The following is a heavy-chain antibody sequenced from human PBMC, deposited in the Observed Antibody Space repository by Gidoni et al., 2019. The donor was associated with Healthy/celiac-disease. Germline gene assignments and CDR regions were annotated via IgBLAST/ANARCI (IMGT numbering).Heavy chain of an antibody. Sequence: EVQLVESGGGLIQPGGSLRLSCAASGFTVSSNYMSWVRQAPGKGLEWVSVIYSGGSTYYADSVKGRFTISRDNSKNTLYLQMNSLRAEDTAVYYCASRINCTNGVCYYFDYWGQGTLVTVSS. V-gene: IGHV3-53*01. CDR1: GFTVSSNY. CDR2: IYSGGST. D-gene: IGHD2-8*01. J-gene: IGHJ4*02. CDR3: ASRINCTNGVCYYFDY.